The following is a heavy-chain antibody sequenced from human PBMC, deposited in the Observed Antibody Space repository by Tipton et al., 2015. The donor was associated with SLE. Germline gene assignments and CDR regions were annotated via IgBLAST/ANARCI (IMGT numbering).Heavy chain of an antibody. CDR2: IHASGST. Sequence: LRLSCTVSGDSIGSGGHDWSWIRQPAGKGLEWIGRIHASGSTNYNLSLKSRVTISVNTSKNQFSLRLTSVTASDTAVYYCARYGDDYGDNAHALETWGQGTLVIVSA. CDR1: GDSIGSGGHD. J-gene: IGHJ3*02. D-gene: IGHD4-17*01. V-gene: IGHV4-61*02. CDR3: ARYGDDYGDNAHALET.